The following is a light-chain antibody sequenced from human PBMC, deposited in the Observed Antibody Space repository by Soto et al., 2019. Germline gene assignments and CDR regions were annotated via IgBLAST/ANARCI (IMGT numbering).Light chain of an antibody. J-gene: IGKJ5*01. CDR2: DAS. CDR1: QSLSSN. CDR3: QQRSNWPIT. V-gene: IGKV3-11*01. Sequence: EIVLTQFPATLSVSPGETATLTCRASQSLSSNLAWYQQKPGQAPRLLIYDASNRATGIPARFSGSGSGTDFTLTISSLEPEDFAVYYCQQRSNWPITFGQGTRLEIK.